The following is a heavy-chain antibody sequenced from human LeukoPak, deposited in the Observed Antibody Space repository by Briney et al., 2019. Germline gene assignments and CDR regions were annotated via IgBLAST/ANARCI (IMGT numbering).Heavy chain of an antibody. D-gene: IGHD6-19*01. Sequence: GGSLRLSCAASGITFSSDAMSWVRQAPGKGLEWVSAINGGSAHYAGSVKGRFTISRDNAKNSLYLQMNSLRAEDTAVYYCARDEAVAYYYCYYYMDVWGKGTTVTVSS. J-gene: IGHJ6*03. V-gene: IGHV3-23*01. CDR2: INGGSA. CDR1: GITFSSDA. CDR3: ARDEAVAYYYCYYYMDV.